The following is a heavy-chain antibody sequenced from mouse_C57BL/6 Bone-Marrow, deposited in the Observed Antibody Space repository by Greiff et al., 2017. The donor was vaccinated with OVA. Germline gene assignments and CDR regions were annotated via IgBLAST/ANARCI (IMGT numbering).Heavy chain of an antibody. CDR2: IYPGDGDT. CDR3: ATIYYGNYLYYFDY. J-gene: IGHJ2*01. D-gene: IGHD2-1*01. V-gene: IGHV1-82*01. Sequence: QVQLKESGPELVKPGASVKISCKASGYAFSSSWMNWVKQRPGKGLEWIGRIYPGDGDTNYNGKFKGKATLTADKSSSTAYMQLSSLTSEDSAVYFCATIYYGNYLYYFDYWGQGTTLTVSS. CDR1: GYAFSSSW.